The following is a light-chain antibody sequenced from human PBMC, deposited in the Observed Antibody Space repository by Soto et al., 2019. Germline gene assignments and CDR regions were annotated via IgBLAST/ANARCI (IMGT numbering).Light chain of an antibody. CDR3: QQYDNWPWT. V-gene: IGKV3-15*01. J-gene: IGKJ1*01. CDR2: GAS. CDR1: ESVGTN. Sequence: EIVMTQSPGTLSVFPGARATLSCRASESVGTNLAWYQQKPGQAPRLLIYGASRRATGFPARFSGSGSGTDFTLTISSLQSEDFAVYYCQQYDNWPWTFGQGTKVDI.